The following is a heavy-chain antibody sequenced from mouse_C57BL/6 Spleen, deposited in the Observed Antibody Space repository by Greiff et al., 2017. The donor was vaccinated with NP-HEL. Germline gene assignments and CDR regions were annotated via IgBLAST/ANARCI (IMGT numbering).Heavy chain of an antibody. CDR1: GYTFTSYW. D-gene: IGHD2-2*01. V-gene: IGHV1-64*01. Sequence: QVQLQQPGAELVKPGASVKLSCKASGYTFTSYWMHWVKQRPGQGLERIGMIHPNSGSTNYNEKFKSKATLTVDKSSSTAYMQLSSLTSEDSAVYYCARSPYGYEDYFDYWGQGTTLTVSS. CDR2: IHPNSGST. CDR3: ARSPYGYEDYFDY. J-gene: IGHJ2*01.